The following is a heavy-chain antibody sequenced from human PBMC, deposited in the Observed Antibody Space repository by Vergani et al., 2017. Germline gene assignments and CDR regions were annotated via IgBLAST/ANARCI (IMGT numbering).Heavy chain of an antibody. CDR2: IWYDGSNK. Sequence: QVQLVESGGGVVQPGRSLRLSCAASGFTFSSYGMHWVRQAPGKGLEWVAVIWYDGSNKYYADSVKGRFTISRDNSKNTLYLQMNSLRAEDTAVYYCARSYAYSYGYTPYWGQGTLVTVSS. CDR1: GFTFSSYG. V-gene: IGHV3-33*01. D-gene: IGHD5-18*01. J-gene: IGHJ4*02. CDR3: ARSYAYSYGYTPY.